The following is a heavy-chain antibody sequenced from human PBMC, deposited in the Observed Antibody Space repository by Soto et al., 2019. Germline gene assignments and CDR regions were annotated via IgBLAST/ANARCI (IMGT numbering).Heavy chain of an antibody. CDR3: ARQETASGSHYLIPFGH. J-gene: IGHJ4*02. CDR2: IVSSGAM. V-gene: IGHV4-39*01. Sequence: KTSETLSLTCSVSGASVRSSRFYWGWIRQTPGKGLEWIGSIVSSGAMHPNPSLRSRIDISLDSSQNKLSLDLFSVTAADTSVYYCARQETASGSHYLIPFGHWGQGILVTVSS. D-gene: IGHD2-21*02. CDR1: GASVRSSRFY.